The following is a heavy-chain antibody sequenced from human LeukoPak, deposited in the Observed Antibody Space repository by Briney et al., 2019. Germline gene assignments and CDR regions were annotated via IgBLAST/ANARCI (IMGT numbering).Heavy chain of an antibody. Sequence: ASVKVSCKASGGTFSSYAISWVRQAPGQGLEWMGRIIPILGIANYAQKFQGRVAITADKSTSTAYMELSSLRSEDTAVYYCARGIRPRSYYYDSSGLLLEYFDLWGRGTLVTVSS. CDR1: GGTFSSYA. CDR3: ARGIRPRSYYYDSSGLLLEYFDL. J-gene: IGHJ2*01. D-gene: IGHD3-22*01. CDR2: IIPILGIA. V-gene: IGHV1-69*04.